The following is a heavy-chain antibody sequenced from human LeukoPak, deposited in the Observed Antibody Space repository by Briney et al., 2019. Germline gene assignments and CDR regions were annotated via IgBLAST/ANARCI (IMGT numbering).Heavy chain of an antibody. J-gene: IGHJ3*02. CDR1: GFTFSSYS. Sequence: GGSLRLSCAASGFTFSSYSMNWVRQAPGKGLEWVSSISSSSSYIYYADSVKGRFTISRDNAKNSLYLQMNSLRAEDTAVYYCAREAPTVLGAFDIWGQGTMVTVSS. CDR2: ISSSSSYI. CDR3: AREAPTVLGAFDI. D-gene: IGHD4-17*01. V-gene: IGHV3-21*01.